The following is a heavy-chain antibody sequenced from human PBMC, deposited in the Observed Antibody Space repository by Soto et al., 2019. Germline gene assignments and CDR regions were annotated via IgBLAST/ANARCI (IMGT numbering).Heavy chain of an antibody. CDR3: ARAQDDYTNSNPFYGMDV. D-gene: IGHD4-4*01. Sequence: PGGSLRLSCAASGFTFSSYAMHWVRQAPGKGLEWVAVISYDGSNKYYADSVKGRFTISRDNSKNTLYLQMNSLRAEDTAVYYCARAQDDYTNSNPFYGMDVWGQGTTVTVSS. J-gene: IGHJ6*02. CDR1: GFTFSSYA. V-gene: IGHV3-30-3*01. CDR2: ISYDGSNK.